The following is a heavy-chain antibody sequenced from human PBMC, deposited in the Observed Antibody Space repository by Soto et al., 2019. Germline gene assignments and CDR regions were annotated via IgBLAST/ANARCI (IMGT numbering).Heavy chain of an antibody. Sequence: QVQLVQSGAEVKKPGASVKVSCKASGYTFTSYGISWVRQAPGQGLEWMGWISAYNGNTNYAQKLQGRVTITTDTSTSTAYMGLRSLRSGETAVYYCAREKRGSCHSYYYYYGMDVWGQGTTVTVSS. D-gene: IGHD2-15*01. CDR1: GYTFTSYG. CDR2: ISAYNGNT. CDR3: AREKRGSCHSYYYYYGMDV. J-gene: IGHJ6*02. V-gene: IGHV1-18*01.